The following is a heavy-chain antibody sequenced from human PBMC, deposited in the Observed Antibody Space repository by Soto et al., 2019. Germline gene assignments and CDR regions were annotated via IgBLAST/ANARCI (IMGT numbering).Heavy chain of an antibody. V-gene: IGHV1-18*01. Sequence: QVQLMQSGAEVKKPGASVKVSCKASGYSFTSYAISWVRQAPGQGLEWMGWISGYNGNTNYAHKLQGRVTMTTDTATRTAYMELRSLRSDDTAVYYCAKDSRGYTADWYYDLWGRGTLVTVSS. CDR2: ISGYNGNT. D-gene: IGHD3-22*01. J-gene: IGHJ2*01. CDR1: GYSFTSYA. CDR3: AKDSRGYTADWYYDL.